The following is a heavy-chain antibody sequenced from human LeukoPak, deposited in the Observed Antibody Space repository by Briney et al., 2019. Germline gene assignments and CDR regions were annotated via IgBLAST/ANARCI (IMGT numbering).Heavy chain of an antibody. V-gene: IGHV1-69*05. CDR2: IIPIFGTA. CDR3: ARDGAAIIWYFDF. D-gene: IGHD2-2*01. CDR1: GGTFSSYA. J-gene: IGHJ2*01. Sequence: SVKVSCKASGGTFSSYAISWVRQAPGQGLEWMGGIIPIFGTANYAQKFQGRVTITTDESTSTAYMELSSLRSEDTAVYYCARDGAAIIWYFDFWGRGTLVTVSS.